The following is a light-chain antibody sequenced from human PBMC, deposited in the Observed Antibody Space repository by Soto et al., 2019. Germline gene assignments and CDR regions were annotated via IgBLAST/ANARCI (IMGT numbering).Light chain of an antibody. V-gene: IGKV3-20*01. Sequence: EVWVTQSPGTLSLSPGERATLCCSASQSVGKXLAWSQQKPGQAPRLLIYGSSTRDTGIPDRFSGSGSGTDFTLPISRLDPEDVAVYYCQQYGGSTRTFGQGTKVDIK. J-gene: IGKJ1*01. CDR1: QSVGKX. CDR2: GSS. CDR3: QQYGGSTRT.